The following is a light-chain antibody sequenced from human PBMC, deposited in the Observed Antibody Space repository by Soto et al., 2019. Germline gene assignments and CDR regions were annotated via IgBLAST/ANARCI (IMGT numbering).Light chain of an antibody. CDR1: SSNVGGYAY. Sequence: QSVPTQPASVSGSPGQSITISCTGSSSNVGGYAYVSWYQQHPGKAPRLIISEVTNRPSGISSRFSGSKSGNTASLTISGLQPEDEAYYYCASFDRSGTWVIGGGTKLTVL. CDR2: EVT. J-gene: IGLJ3*02. V-gene: IGLV2-14*01. CDR3: ASFDRSGTWV.